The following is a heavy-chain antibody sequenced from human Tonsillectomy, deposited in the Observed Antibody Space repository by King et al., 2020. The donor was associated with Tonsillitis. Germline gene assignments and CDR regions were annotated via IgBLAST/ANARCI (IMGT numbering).Heavy chain of an antibody. CDR3: AKVVVLAAMLPYYFDY. CDR1: GFTFDDYA. D-gene: IGHD2-2*01. Sequence: VQLVESGGGLVQPGRSLRLSCAASGFTFDDYAMHWVRQAPGKGLEWVSGISWNSGSIGYADSVKGRFTISRDNAKNSLYLQMNSLRAEDTALYYCAKVVVLAAMLPYYFDYWGQGTLVTVSS. CDR2: ISWNSGSI. J-gene: IGHJ4*02. V-gene: IGHV3-9*01.